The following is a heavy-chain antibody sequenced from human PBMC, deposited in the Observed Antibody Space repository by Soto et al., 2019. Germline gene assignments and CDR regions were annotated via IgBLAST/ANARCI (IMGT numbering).Heavy chain of an antibody. J-gene: IGHJ5*02. D-gene: IGHD4-4*01. CDR3: ARDGTYSNYDERPWLDP. CDR2: IYYSGST. V-gene: IGHV4-30-4*01. Sequence: PSETLSLTCTVSGGSISSGDYYWSWIRQPPGKGLEWIGYIYYSGSTYYNPSLKSRVTISVDTSKNQFSLKLSSVTAADTAVYYCARDGTYSNYDERPWLDPWGQGTLVTVSS. CDR1: GGSISSGDYY.